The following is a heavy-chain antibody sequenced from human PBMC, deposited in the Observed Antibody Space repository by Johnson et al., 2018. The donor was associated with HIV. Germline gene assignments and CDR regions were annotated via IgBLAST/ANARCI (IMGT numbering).Heavy chain of an antibody. CDR3: ARERDTDMAGDAFDI. Sequence: VQLVESGGGLVQPGGSLILSCAASGFTFSRYWMHWVRQAPGKGLVWVSRISSDGTDTYYADSVKGRFTISRDNARNTMFVQMNSLRVEDTAVYYCARERDTDMAGDAFDIWGQGTMVTVSS. V-gene: IGHV3-74*01. CDR1: GFTFSRYW. D-gene: IGHD5-18*01. CDR2: ISSDGTDT. J-gene: IGHJ3*02.